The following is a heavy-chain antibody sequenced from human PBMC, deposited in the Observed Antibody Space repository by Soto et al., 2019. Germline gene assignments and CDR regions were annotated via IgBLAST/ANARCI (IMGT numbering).Heavy chain of an antibody. D-gene: IGHD3-22*01. V-gene: IGHV4-31*03. CDR3: ARAPRGVTTTRGRDWFDP. CDR1: GGSISSGGYY. Sequence: TLSLTCTVSGGSISSGGYYWSGIRQHPGKGLEWIGYIYYSGSTYYNPSLKSRVTISVDTSKNQFSLKLSSVTDADTAVYYCARAPRGVTTTRGRDWFDPWGQGTLVTVSS. J-gene: IGHJ5*02. CDR2: IYYSGST.